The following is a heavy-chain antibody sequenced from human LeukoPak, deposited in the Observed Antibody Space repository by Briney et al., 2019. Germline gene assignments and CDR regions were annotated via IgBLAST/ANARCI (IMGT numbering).Heavy chain of an antibody. CDR1: GGSISSSSYY. Sequence: SETLSLTCTVSGGSISSSSYYWGWIRQPPGKGLEWIGSIYYSGSTYYNPSLKSRVTISVDTSKNQFSLKLSSVTAADTAVYYCARALTIFGVVHLDYWGQGTLVTVS. J-gene: IGHJ4*02. D-gene: IGHD3-3*01. V-gene: IGHV4-39*01. CDR2: IYYSGST. CDR3: ARALTIFGVVHLDY.